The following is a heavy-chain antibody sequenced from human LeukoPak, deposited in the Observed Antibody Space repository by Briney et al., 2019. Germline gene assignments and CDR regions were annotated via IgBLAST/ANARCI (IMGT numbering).Heavy chain of an antibody. CDR2: IYYSGST. CDR1: GRSISSSSYY. D-gene: IGHD3-10*01. Sequence: SETLSLTCTVSGRSISSSSYYWGWIRQPPGKGLEWIGSIYYSGSTYYNPSLKSRVTISVDTSKNQFSLKLSSVTAADTAVYYCARRRTYYYGSGSYYIIDYWGQGTLVTVSS. CDR3: ARRRTYYYGSGSYYIIDY. V-gene: IGHV4-39*01. J-gene: IGHJ4*02.